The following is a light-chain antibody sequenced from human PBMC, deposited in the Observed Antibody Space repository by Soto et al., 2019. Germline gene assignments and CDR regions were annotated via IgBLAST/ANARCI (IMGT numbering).Light chain of an antibody. Sequence: QSVLTQPPSVSEAPRQRVTISCSGSSSNIGNNAVNWYQQLPGKAPKLLIYYDDLLPSGVSDRFSGSKSGTSASLAISGLQSEDEADYYCAAWDDSLNGPSVVFGGGTKLTVL. J-gene: IGLJ2*01. V-gene: IGLV1-36*01. CDR1: SSNIGNNA. CDR3: AAWDDSLNGPSVV. CDR2: YDD.